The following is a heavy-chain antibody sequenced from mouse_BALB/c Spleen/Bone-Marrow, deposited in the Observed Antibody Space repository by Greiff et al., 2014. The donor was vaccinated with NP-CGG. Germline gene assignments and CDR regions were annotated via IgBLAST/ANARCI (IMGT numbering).Heavy chain of an antibody. Sequence: EVKLVESGGGLVKPGGSLKLSCAASGFTFSGYAMSWVRQTPEKRLEWVASISSGGSTFYPGSVKGRFTISRDNARNILYLQMSSPRSEDTAMYYCARRKTTILTTFYWYFDVWGAGTTVTVSS. CDR3: ARRKTTILTTFYWYFDV. J-gene: IGHJ1*01. CDR1: GFTFSGYA. CDR2: ISSGGST. D-gene: IGHD2-5*01. V-gene: IGHV5-6-5*01.